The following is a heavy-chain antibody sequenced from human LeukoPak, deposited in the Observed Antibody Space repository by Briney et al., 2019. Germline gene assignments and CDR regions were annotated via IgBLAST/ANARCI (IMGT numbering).Heavy chain of an antibody. Sequence: GASVKVSCKASGYTLTGYYMHWVRQAPGQGLEWMGWINPNSGGTNYAQKFQGRVTMTRDTSISTAYMELSRPGSDDTAVYYCARDGASGYLADYWGQGTLVTVSS. CDR1: GYTLTGYY. J-gene: IGHJ4*02. V-gene: IGHV1-2*02. CDR2: INPNSGGT. D-gene: IGHD3-3*01. CDR3: ARDGASGYLADY.